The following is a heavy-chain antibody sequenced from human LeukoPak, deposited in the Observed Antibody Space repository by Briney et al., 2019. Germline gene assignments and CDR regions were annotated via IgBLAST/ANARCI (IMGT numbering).Heavy chain of an antibody. CDR3: ARPKGLRGAQIYDY. D-gene: IGHD3/OR15-3a*01. CDR1: GGSFSGYY. V-gene: IGHV4-34*01. Sequence: SETLSLTCAAYGGSFSGYYWSWIRQPPGKGLEWIGEINHSGSTNYNPSLKSRVTISVDTSKNQFSLKLSSVTAADTAVYYCARPKGLRGAQIYDYWGQGTLVTVSS. J-gene: IGHJ4*02. CDR2: INHSGST.